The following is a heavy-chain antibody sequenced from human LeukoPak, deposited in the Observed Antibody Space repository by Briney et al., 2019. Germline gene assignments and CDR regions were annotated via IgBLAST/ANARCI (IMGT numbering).Heavy chain of an antibody. CDR2: ISSSSTAI. CDR3: AKAVNSVYDSSGPI. J-gene: IGHJ3*02. V-gene: IGHV3-48*01. D-gene: IGHD3-22*01. CDR1: GFTFSSYS. Sequence: GGSLRLSCAASGFTFSSYSMNWVRQAPGKGLEWVSYISSSSTAIYYADSVKGRFTISRDNAKNSLFLQMNSLRADDTAVYYCAKAVNSVYDSSGPIWGQGTMVTVSS.